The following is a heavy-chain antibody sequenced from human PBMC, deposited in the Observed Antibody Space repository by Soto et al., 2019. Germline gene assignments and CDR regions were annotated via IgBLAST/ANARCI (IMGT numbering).Heavy chain of an antibody. CDR1: GGSFSGYY. CDR2: INHSGST. CDR3: ARGNSSSWLDY. V-gene: IGHV4-34*01. Sequence: QVQLQQWGAGLLKPSETLSLTCAVYGGSFSGYYWSWIRQPPGKGLEWIGEINHSGSTNYNPSLKSRVTISVDTSKNQFSMKLSSVTAADTAVYYCARGNSSSWLDYGVQGTLVTVSS. J-gene: IGHJ4*02. D-gene: IGHD6-13*01.